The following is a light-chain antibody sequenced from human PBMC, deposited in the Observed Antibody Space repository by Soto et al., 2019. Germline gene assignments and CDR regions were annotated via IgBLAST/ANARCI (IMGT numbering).Light chain of an antibody. V-gene: IGLV1-40*01. CDR1: SSNIGAGYE. CDR3: QSYDSSLSGDV. CDR2: ENN. Sequence: QSVLTQPPSVSEAPGQRVTISCTGSSSNIGAGYEAHWYQQVPGTAPKLLIYENNNRPSGVPDRFSGSKSGTSASLAITGLQAEDEAEYYCQSYDSSLSGDVFGNGTKLTVL. J-gene: IGLJ1*01.